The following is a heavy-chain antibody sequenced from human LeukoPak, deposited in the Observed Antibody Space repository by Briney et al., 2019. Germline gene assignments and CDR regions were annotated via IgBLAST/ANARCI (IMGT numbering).Heavy chain of an antibody. D-gene: IGHD2-2*02. CDR2: IIPIFGTA. CDR1: GGTFSSYA. Sequence: SVTFSCTASGGTFSSYAISWVRQAPGQGLEWMGGIIPIFGTANYAQKFQGRVTITTDESTSTAYMELSSLRSEDTAVYYCARYCSSTSCYMGNNWSDPWGQGTLVTVSS. J-gene: IGHJ5*02. CDR3: ARYCSSTSCYMGNNWSDP. V-gene: IGHV1-69*05.